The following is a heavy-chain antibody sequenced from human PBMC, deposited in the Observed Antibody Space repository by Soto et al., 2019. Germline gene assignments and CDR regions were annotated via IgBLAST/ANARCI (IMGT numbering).Heavy chain of an antibody. Sequence: QLQLQESGPGLVKPSETLSLTCTVSGDSISSSYYWGWVRQPPGKGLECIGAVYYTGFTYYNPSLKSRLTIPLDTSKNQFSLRLSSVTAADTAIYYCARLPVVVIALGYFDPWGRGTLVTVSS. CDR3: ARLPVVVIALGYFDP. CDR1: GDSISSSYY. CDR2: VYYTGFT. D-gene: IGHD2-21*01. V-gene: IGHV4-39*01. J-gene: IGHJ5*02.